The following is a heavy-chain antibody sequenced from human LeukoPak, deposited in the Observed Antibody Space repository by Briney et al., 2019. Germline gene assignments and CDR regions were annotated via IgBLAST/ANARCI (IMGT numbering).Heavy chain of an antibody. Sequence: SETLSLTCTVSGGSISSSSYYYWGWIRQPPGKGLVWIGSISYSGSTYYNPSLWSRVTISVDTSKNQFSLKLSSVTAADTAVYYCAREQVVRGVPTHYYYYYYMDVWGKGTTVTISS. D-gene: IGHD3-10*01. CDR2: ISYSGST. CDR3: AREQVVRGVPTHYYYYYYMDV. CDR1: GGSISSSSYYY. V-gene: IGHV4-39*07. J-gene: IGHJ6*03.